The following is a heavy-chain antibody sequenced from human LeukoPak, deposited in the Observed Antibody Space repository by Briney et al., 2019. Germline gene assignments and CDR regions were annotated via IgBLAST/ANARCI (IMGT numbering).Heavy chain of an antibody. D-gene: IGHD3-10*01. CDR3: ARDSTYYYDSGSSGPHYFDN. Sequence: PGRSLRLSCAASGFTFSNYAMHWVRQAPGKGLEWVSLISSGGTYEYYADSVKGRFTISRDNSKNTLYLQLNSLRAEDTAVYYCARDSTYYYDSGSSGPHYFDNWGPGTLVTVSS. CDR2: ISSGGTYE. CDR1: GFTFSNYA. J-gene: IGHJ4*02. V-gene: IGHV3-30*01.